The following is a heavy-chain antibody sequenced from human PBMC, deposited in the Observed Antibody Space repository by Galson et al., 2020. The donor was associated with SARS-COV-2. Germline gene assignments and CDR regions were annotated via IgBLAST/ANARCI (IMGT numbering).Heavy chain of an antibody. CDR3: TRDRELGY. CDR1: GGSISISY. V-gene: IGHV4-59*01. CDR2: IYDSGKT. J-gene: IGHJ4*02. Sequence: SETLSLTCTVSGGSISISYWNWIRQTPGKGLEWIGCIYDSGKTSYNPSLKSRVTLSVDTSKNQFSLRMNSVTAADTAVYYCTRDRELGYWGQGPWSPSPQ. D-gene: IGHD3-10*01.